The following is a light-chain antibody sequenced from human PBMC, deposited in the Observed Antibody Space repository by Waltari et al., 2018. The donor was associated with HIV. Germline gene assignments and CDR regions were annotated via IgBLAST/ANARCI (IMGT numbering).Light chain of an antibody. CDR3: QQYKSTSWM. J-gene: IGKJ1*01. CDR1: QSISTW. Sequence: DTQMTQSPSTVSASIGDRVTITCRASQSISTWLAWYQLKPGKVPKLLIHAASSLESGVSTRFSGSGSGTEFTLTINSLQPDDSATYFCQQYKSTSWMFGQGTKVEIK. CDR2: AAS. V-gene: IGKV1-5*03.